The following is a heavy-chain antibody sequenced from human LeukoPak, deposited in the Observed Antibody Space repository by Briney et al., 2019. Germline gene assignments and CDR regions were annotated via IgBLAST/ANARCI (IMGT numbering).Heavy chain of an antibody. D-gene: IGHD5-12*01. CDR1: GFTFSSCG. CDR2: IKQDGSEK. V-gene: IGHV3-7*01. Sequence: GGSLRLSCAASGFTFSSCGMHWVRQAPGKGLEWVANIKQDGSEKHYVDSVKGRFTISRDNAKNSLYLLMNNLRAEDTAVYYCARVYSGYDLDYWGQGTLVTVSS. J-gene: IGHJ4*02. CDR3: ARVYSGYDLDY.